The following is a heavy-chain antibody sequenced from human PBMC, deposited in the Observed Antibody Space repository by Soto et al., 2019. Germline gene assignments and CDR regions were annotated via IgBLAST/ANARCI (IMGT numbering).Heavy chain of an antibody. V-gene: IGHV4-30-4*01. Sequence: ASETLSLTCTVSGGSISSDASFWSWIRQVPGKGPEWIALISYAGTTSYNPSLRSRVTISADTSKSQFSLNLISVTAEDTAVYYCVRDGHCITTSCYGNWFDPWGQGTLVTVSS. CDR2: ISYAGTT. CDR3: VRDGHCITTSCYGNWFDP. D-gene: IGHD2-2*01. CDR1: GGSISSDASF. J-gene: IGHJ5*02.